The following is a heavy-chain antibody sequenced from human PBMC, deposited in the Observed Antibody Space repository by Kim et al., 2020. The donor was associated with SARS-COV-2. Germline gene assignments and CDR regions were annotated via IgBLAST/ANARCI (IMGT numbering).Heavy chain of an antibody. Sequence: GGSLRLSCAASGFTFSSYAMSWVRQAPGKGLEWVSAISGSGGSTYYADSVKGRFTISRDNSKNTLYLQMNSLRAEDTAVYYCAKGSVRGVMYYYYGMDVSGPGTTLTLSS. CDR3: AKGSVRGVMYYYYGMDV. CDR1: GFTFSSYA. J-gene: IGHJ6*02. CDR2: ISGSGGST. V-gene: IGHV3-23*01. D-gene: IGHD3-10*01.